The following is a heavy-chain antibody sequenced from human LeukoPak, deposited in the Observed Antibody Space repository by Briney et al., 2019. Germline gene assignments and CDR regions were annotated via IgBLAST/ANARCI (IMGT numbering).Heavy chain of an antibody. J-gene: IGHJ4*02. CDR2: LSWNSGSI. Sequence: GRSLRLSCAASGFTFDDYAMHWVRQAPGKGLEWVSGLSWNSGSIGYADSVKGRFTISRDNAKNFLYLQMNSLRAEDTAVYYCARAEHYYDSSGYHQFDYWGQGTLVTVSS. V-gene: IGHV3-9*01. CDR1: GFTFDDYA. D-gene: IGHD3-22*01. CDR3: ARAEHYYDSSGYHQFDY.